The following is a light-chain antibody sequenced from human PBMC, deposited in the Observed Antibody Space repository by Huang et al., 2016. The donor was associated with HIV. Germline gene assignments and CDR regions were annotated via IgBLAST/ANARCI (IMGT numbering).Light chain of an antibody. CDR3: QQYYSTPLT. CDR1: QSVLYSSNNKNY. CDR2: WAS. J-gene: IGKJ4*01. Sequence: DIVMTQSPDSLAVSLGERATINCKCGQSVLYSSNNKNYLAWYQQKPGQPPKLLIYWASTRESGVPDRFSGSGSGTDFTLTISSLQAEDVAVYYCQQYYSTPLTFGGGTKVEIK. V-gene: IGKV4-1*01.